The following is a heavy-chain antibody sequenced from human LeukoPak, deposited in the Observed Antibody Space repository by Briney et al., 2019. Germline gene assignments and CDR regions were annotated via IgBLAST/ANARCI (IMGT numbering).Heavy chain of an antibody. J-gene: IGHJ4*02. CDR3: ARDRSSGWYYFDY. CDR1: GDSDSNNSGG. Sequence: SQTLSLTYAISGDSDSNNSGGWNWVRHSESRGLEWLGRTFYMSNWSNDYSVSVKRRITINPDPSNNQFSLQLNSVTPEDTSVYYCARDRSSGWYYFDYWGQGTLVTVSS. D-gene: IGHD6-19*01. CDR2: TFYMSNWSN. V-gene: IGHV6-1*01.